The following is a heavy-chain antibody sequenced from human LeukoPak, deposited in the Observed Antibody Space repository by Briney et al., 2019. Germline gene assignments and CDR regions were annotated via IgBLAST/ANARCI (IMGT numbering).Heavy chain of an antibody. CDR1: GFTFTNYG. D-gene: IGHD2-21*01. J-gene: IGHJ3*01. Sequence: GGSLRLSCATSGFTFTNYGMNWVRQAPGKGLEWVSYISNTAILYADSVKGRFTISRDNARNSLCLQMNSLRAEDTAVYYCAINGCYPGVCDFDVWGQGTMVAVSS. CDR2: ISNTAI. CDR3: AINGCYPGVCDFDV. V-gene: IGHV3-48*01.